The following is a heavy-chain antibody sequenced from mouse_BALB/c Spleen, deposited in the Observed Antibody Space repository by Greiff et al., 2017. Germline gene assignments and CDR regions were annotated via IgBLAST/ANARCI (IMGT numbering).Heavy chain of an antibody. J-gene: IGHJ2*01. Sequence: QVQLQQPGAELVKPGASVKLSCKASGYTFTSYWMHWVKQRPGQGLEWIGEIDPSDSYTNYNQKFKGKATLTVDKSSSTAYMQLSSLTSEDSAVYYCARYGGGSFDYWGQGTTLTVSS. CDR2: IDPSDSYT. V-gene: IGHV1-69*02. CDR1: GYTFTSYW. D-gene: IGHD1-1*01. CDR3: ARYGGGSFDY.